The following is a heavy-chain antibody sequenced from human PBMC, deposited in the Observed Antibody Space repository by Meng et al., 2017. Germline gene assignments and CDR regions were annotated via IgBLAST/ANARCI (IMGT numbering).Heavy chain of an antibody. D-gene: IGHD5-18*01. CDR3: AREWSGGIQLWSTRDAFDI. CDR2: ISSSGSTI. V-gene: IGHV3-11*01. J-gene: IGHJ3*02. CDR1: GFTFSDYY. Sequence: GESLKISCAASGFTFSDYYMSWIRQAPGKRLEWVSYISSSGSTIYYADSVKGRFTISRDNAKNSLYLQMNSLRAEDTAVYYCAREWSGGIQLWSTRDAFDIWGQGTMVTVSS.